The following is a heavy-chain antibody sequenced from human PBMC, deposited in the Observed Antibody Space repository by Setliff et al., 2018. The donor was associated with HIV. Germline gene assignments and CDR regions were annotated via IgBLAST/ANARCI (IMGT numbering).Heavy chain of an antibody. CDR3: ARRASKASLDY. V-gene: IGHV5-51*01. CDR1: GYTFTSYW. J-gene: IGHJ4*02. CDR2: IYPGDSDT. Sequence: GESLKISCKGSGYTFTSYWIGWVRQMPGKGLEWMGIIYPGDSDTRYSPSFQGRVTISADKSINTAYLQWSSLQASYTAMYYCARRASKASLDYWGQGTLVTVSS.